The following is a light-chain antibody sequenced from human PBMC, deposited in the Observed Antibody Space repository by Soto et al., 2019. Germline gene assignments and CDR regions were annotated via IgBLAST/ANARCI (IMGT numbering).Light chain of an antibody. V-gene: IGLV1-47*01. J-gene: IGLJ2*01. Sequence: QSVLTQPPSASGTPGQRVTISCSGSSSNIGSNYVYWYQQLPGTAPKLLIYRNNQRPSGVPDRVSGSKSGTSAALAISGLRSEDEADYYCAAWDDSLSAVVFGGGTKVTVL. CDR1: SSNIGSNY. CDR3: AAWDDSLSAVV. CDR2: RNN.